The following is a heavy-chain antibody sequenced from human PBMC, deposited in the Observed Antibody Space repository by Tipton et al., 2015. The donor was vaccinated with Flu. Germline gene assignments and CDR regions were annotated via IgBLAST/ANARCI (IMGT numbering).Heavy chain of an antibody. D-gene: IGHD2/OR15-2a*01. CDR3: ARESFYDVDLDDWYIDL. Sequence: TLSLTCAVYGGSFSGYYWSWIRQPPGKGLEWIGEINHSGSTNYNPSLKSRVTISVDTSKNQFSLKLSSVTAADTAVYYCARESFYDVDLDDWYIDLWGRGTLVTVSS. V-gene: IGHV4-34*01. CDR2: INHSGST. J-gene: IGHJ2*01. CDR1: GGSFSGYY.